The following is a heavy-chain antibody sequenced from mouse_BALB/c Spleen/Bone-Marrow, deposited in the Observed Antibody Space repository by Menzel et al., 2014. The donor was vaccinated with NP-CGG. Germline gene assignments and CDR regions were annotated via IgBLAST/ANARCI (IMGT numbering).Heavy chain of an antibody. CDR2: ISSGGSYT. Sequence: EVMLVESGGGLVKPGGSLKLSCAASGFTFSSYAMSWVRQSPEKRLEWVAEISSGGSYTYYPDTVTGRFTTSRDNAKNTLYLEMSSLRSEDTAMYYCARGGNYLDYWGQGTTLTVSS. J-gene: IGHJ2*01. V-gene: IGHV5-9-4*01. CDR3: ARGGNYLDY. CDR1: GFTFSSYA.